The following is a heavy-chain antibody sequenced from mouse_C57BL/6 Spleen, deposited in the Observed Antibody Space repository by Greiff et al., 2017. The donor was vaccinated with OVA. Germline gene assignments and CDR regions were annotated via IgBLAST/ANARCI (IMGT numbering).Heavy chain of an antibody. J-gene: IGHJ2*01. CDR3: ARNCDYFDY. Sequence: QVQLQQSGPELVKPGASVKISCKASGYAFSSSWMNWVKQRPGKGLEWIGRIYPGAGDTNYNGKFKGKATLTADKSSSTAYMQLSSLTSEDSAVYFCARNCDYFDYWGQGTTLTVSS. CDR2: IYPGAGDT. D-gene: IGHD4-1*01. CDR1: GYAFSSSW. V-gene: IGHV1-82*01.